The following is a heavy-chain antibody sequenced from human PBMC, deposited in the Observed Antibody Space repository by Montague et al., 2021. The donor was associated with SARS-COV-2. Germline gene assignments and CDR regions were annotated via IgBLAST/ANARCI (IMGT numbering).Heavy chain of an antibody. CDR3: ARRTYDILTGYDYGMDV. CDR2: IDWDDDK. Sequence: PALVKPTQTLTLTCTFSGFSLSTSGMCVSWIRQPPGKALEWLARIDWDDDKYYSTSLKTRLTISKDTSKNQVVLTMTNMDPVDTATYYCARRTYDILTGYDYGMDVWGKGTTVTVSP. D-gene: IGHD3-9*01. J-gene: IGHJ6*04. V-gene: IGHV2-70*11. CDR1: GFSLSTSGMC.